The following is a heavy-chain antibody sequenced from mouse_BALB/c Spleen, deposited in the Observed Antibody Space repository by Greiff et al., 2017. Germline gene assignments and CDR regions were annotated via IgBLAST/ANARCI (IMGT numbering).Heavy chain of an antibody. V-gene: IGHV10-1*02. CDR1: GFTFNTYA. D-gene: IGHD1-2*01. J-gene: IGHJ3*01. CDR3: VRHGGYYGSSFAY. CDR2: IRSKSNNYAT. Sequence: EVKLVESGGGLVQPKGSLKLSCAASGFTFNTYAMNWVRQAPGKGLEWVARIRSKSNNYATYYADSVKDRFTISRDDSQSMLYLQMNNLKTEDTAMYYCVRHGGYYGSSFAYWGQGTLVTVSA.